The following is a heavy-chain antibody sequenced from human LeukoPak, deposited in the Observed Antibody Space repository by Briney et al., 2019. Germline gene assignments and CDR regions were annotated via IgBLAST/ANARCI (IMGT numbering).Heavy chain of an antibody. V-gene: IGHV1-18*01. Sequence: ASVKVSCKASGHTFSNYGISWVRQAPGQGLEWMGWISAYKANTHYAQKFQDRVTMTTDTPTSTAYMELRSLRADDTAVYYCAREMGSSGWYDSFDYWGQGTLVTVSS. CDR1: GHTFSNYG. D-gene: IGHD6-19*01. CDR3: AREMGSSGWYDSFDY. CDR2: ISAYKANT. J-gene: IGHJ4*02.